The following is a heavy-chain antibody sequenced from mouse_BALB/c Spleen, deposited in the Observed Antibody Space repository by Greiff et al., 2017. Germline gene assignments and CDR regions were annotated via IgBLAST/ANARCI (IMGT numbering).Heavy chain of an antibody. CDR3: ARVYYYGSGWFAY. D-gene: IGHD1-1*01. Sequence: QVQLKESGPGLVAPSQSLSITCTVSGFSLTSYGVHWVRQPPGKGLEWLGVIWAGGSTNYNSALMSRLSISKDNSKSQVFLKMNSLQTDDTAMYYCARVYYYGSGWFAYWGQGTLVTVSA. J-gene: IGHJ3*01. V-gene: IGHV2-9*02. CDR2: IWAGGST. CDR1: GFSLTSYG.